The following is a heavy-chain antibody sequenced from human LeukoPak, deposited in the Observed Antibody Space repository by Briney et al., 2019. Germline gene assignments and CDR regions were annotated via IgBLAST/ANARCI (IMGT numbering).Heavy chain of an antibody. CDR3: ARVIRAAPGKGYFDY. CDR1: GFTFSSNA. Sequence: SGGSLRLSCAASGFTFSSNAMSWVRQAPGKGLEWASSISGSGGSTYHADSVKGRFTISRDSSKNTLYLQMNSLRAEDTAIYYCARVIRAAPGKGYFDYWGQGTLVTVSS. V-gene: IGHV3-23*01. CDR2: ISGSGGST. J-gene: IGHJ4*02. D-gene: IGHD6-13*01.